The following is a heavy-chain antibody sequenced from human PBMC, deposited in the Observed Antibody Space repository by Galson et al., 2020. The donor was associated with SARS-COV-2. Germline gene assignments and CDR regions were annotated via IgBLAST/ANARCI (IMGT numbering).Heavy chain of an antibody. J-gene: IGHJ6*02. CDR1: GGISFSNYA. V-gene: IGHV1-69*13. CDR3: ASLPLVIVAGTPYYYFYGMDV. Sequence: SVKVSCKLSGGISFSNYAISWVRQAPGQGLEWMGGVIPIFGLPNYAQKFQGRVTLNADESTSTVYMELRSLNSDDTAVYFCASLPLVIVAGTPYYYFYGMDVWGQGTTVTVSS. D-gene: IGHD2-15*01. CDR2: VIPIFGLP.